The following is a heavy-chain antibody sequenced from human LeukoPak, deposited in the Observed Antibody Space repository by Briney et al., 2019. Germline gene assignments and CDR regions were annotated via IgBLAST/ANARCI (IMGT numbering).Heavy chain of an antibody. V-gene: IGHV3-21*01. J-gene: IGHJ6*03. D-gene: IGHD3-10*01. CDR2: ISSSSSYI. CDR1: GFTFSSYS. Sequence: GGSLRLSCAASGFTFSSYSMNWVRQAPGKGLEWVSSISSSSSYIYYADSVKGRFTISRDNAKNSLYLQMNSLRAEDTAVYYCARDGGTTLVRGVIMGDYYYYYMDVWGRGTTVTVSS. CDR3: ARDGGTTLVRGVIMGDYYYYYMDV.